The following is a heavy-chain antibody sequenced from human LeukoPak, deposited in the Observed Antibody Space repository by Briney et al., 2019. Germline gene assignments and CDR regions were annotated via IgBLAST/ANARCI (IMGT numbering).Heavy chain of an antibody. CDR3: ARDHGRNQNLSWYYYYYMDV. J-gene: IGHJ6*03. D-gene: IGHD1-14*01. CDR2: ISSSGSTI. V-gene: IGHV3-11*01. Sequence: GGSLRLSCATSGFTFSDYYMSWIRQAPGKGLEWVSYISSSGSTIYYADSVKGRFTISRDNAKNSLYLQMNSLRAEDTAVYYCARDHGRNQNLSWYYYYYMDVWGKGTTVTISS. CDR1: GFTFSDYY.